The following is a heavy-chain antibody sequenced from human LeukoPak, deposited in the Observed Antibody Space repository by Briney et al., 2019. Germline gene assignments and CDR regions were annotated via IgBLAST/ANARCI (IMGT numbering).Heavy chain of an antibody. CDR3: AKGAQVARRVFRSGYYFDY. CDR1: GFTFSSYE. D-gene: IGHD6-6*01. V-gene: IGHV3-21*04. CDR2: ISSSSSYI. J-gene: IGHJ4*02. Sequence: GGSLRLSCAASGFTFSSYEMNWVRQAPGKGLEWVSSISSSSSYIYYADSVKGRFTISRDNSKNTLYLQMNSLRAEDTAVYYCAKGAQVARRVFRSGYYFDYWGQGTLVTVSS.